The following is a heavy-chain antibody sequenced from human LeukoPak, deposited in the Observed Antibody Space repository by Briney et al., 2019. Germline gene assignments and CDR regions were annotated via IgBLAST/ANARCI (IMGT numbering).Heavy chain of an antibody. CDR2: INPNSGGT. Sequence: ASVTVSCNASGYTFTFYYMHRVRQAPGQGLEWMGWINPNSGGTNYAQKFQGRVTMTRDTSISTAYMELSRLRSDDTAVYYCARSGSPGIAAAFFDYWGQGTLVTVSS. V-gene: IGHV1-2*02. J-gene: IGHJ4*02. CDR3: ARSGSPGIAAAFFDY. D-gene: IGHD6-13*01. CDR1: GYTFTFYY.